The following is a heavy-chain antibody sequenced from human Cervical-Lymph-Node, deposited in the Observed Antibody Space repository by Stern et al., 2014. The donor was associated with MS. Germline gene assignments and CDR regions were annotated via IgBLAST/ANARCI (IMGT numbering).Heavy chain of an antibody. CDR3: ARESDVVRYARDYWYFDL. Sequence: QVQLQESGPGLVKPSETLSLTCTVSGGPVNSGSYHWSWLRQPPGKGLEWIGYVYHTGSTNDNPSLKSVPTMSIDTTTNPSYLTLTSVTAADTAVYYCARESDVVRYARDYWYFDLWGRGTLVTVSS. J-gene: IGHJ2*01. CDR1: GGPVNSGSYH. V-gene: IGHV4-61*01. D-gene: IGHD3-9*01. CDR2: VYHTGST.